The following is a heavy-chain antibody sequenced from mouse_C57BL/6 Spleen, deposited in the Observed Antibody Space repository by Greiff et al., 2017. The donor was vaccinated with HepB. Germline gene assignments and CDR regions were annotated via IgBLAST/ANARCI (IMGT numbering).Heavy chain of an antibody. CDR3: ARWGYSNVDYAMDY. D-gene: IGHD2-5*01. Sequence: VQLQESGAELMQPGASVKLSCTATGYTFTGYCIEWVQQRPGHGLEWSGAILPGSGRTNYNEKLSGKATSTADTSSNTAYMQLSSLTTEDSAIYYCARWGYSNVDYAMDYWGQGTSVTVSS. CDR1: GYTFTGYC. V-gene: IGHV1-9*01. J-gene: IGHJ4*01. CDR2: ILPGSGRT.